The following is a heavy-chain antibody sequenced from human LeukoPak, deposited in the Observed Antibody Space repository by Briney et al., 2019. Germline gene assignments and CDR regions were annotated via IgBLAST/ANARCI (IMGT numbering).Heavy chain of an antibody. CDR3: ARDGAAAGWYDY. D-gene: IGHD6-13*01. J-gene: IGHJ4*02. Sequence: SETLSLTCAVYGGSFSDYYWSWIRQPPGKGLEWIGGINHSGRTTYNPSLKSRVTISVDTSKNLFSLKLNSVTAADTAVYYCARDGAAAGWYDYWGQGTLVTDSS. CDR1: GGSFSDYY. CDR2: INHSGRT. V-gene: IGHV4-34*01.